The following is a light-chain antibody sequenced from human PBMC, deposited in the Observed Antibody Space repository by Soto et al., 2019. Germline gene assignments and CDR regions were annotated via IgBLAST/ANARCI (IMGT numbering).Light chain of an antibody. CDR2: EVS. Sequence: QSALTQPASVSGSPGQSITISCTGTSSDVGGYDYVSWYQQHPGKAPKVMIYEVSNRPSGVSNRFSGYKSGNTASLTISGLQAEDEADYFCSSYTTSRTPHVFGTGTKVTVL. CDR3: SSYTTSRTPHV. CDR1: SSDVGGYDY. J-gene: IGLJ1*01. V-gene: IGLV2-14*01.